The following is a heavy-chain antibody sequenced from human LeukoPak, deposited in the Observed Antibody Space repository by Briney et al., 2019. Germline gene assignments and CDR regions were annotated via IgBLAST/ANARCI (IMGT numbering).Heavy chain of an antibody. D-gene: IGHD6-19*01. J-gene: IGHJ4*02. CDR2: FSYDGNSK. Sequence: GGSLRLSCAASGFPFSNYTIHWVRQAPGKGLEWVAVFSYDGNSKYYADSVKGRFAISRDNSKNTLYLQMNSLRDEDTAVYYCAKDPSGWSHFDYWGQGTLVTVSS. V-gene: IGHV3-30*09. CDR3: AKDPSGWSHFDY. CDR1: GFPFSNYT.